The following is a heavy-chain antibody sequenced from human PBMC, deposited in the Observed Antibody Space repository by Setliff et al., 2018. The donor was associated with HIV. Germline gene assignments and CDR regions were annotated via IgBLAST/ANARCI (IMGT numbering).Heavy chain of an antibody. CDR1: GGSISSSSYY. CDR3: AKTYSSGWCPPCYYYYYGMDV. V-gene: IGHV4-39*01. J-gene: IGHJ6*02. CDR2: IYYSGST. D-gene: IGHD6-19*01. Sequence: SETLSLTCTVSGGSISSSSYYWGWIRQPPGKGLEWIGSIYYSGSTYYNPSLKSRVTISVDTSKNQFSLKLISVTAADTAVYYCAKTYSSGWCPPCYYYYYGMDVWGQGTTVTVSS.